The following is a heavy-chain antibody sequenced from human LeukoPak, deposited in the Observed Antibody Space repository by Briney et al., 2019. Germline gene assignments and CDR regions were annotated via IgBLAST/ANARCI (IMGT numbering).Heavy chain of an antibody. CDR2: ISSSGSTI. Sequence: GGSLRLSCAASGFTFSSYEMNWVRQAPGKGLEWVSYISSSGSTIYYTDSVKGRFTISRDNAKNSLYLQMNSLRAEDTAGYYCARDSYSGSYYAFDIWGQGTMVTVSS. V-gene: IGHV3-48*03. J-gene: IGHJ3*02. D-gene: IGHD1-26*01. CDR1: GFTFSSYE. CDR3: ARDSYSGSYYAFDI.